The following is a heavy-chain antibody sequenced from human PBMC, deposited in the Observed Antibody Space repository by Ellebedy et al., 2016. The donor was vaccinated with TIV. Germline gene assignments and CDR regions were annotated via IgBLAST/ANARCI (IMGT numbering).Heavy chain of an antibody. D-gene: IGHD6-19*01. V-gene: IGHV3-7*01. CDR2: IKGDGSEK. CDR1: GFTFSSYW. CDR3: VGSSGWLFDY. J-gene: IGHJ4*02. Sequence: GESLKISXVASGFTFSSYWMNWVRQAPGRGLEWVANIKGDGSEKNYVDSVKGRFTISRDNAQNSLHLQMNSLRAEDTALYYCVGSSGWLFDYWGQGTLVTVSS.